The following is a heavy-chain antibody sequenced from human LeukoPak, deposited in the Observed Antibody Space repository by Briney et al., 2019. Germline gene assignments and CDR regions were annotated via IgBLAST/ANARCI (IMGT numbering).Heavy chain of an antibody. CDR2: INHSGST. Sequence: KSSETLSLTCAVYGGSFSGYYWSWIRQPPGKGLEWIGEINHSGSTNYNPSLKSRVTISVDTSKNQFSLKLSSVTAADTAVYYCAGQVGYWGQGTLVTVSS. J-gene: IGHJ4*02. CDR1: GGSFSGYY. CDR3: AGQVGY. V-gene: IGHV4-34*01.